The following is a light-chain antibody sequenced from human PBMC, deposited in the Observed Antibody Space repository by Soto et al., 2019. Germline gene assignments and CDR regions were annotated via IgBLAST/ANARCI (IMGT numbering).Light chain of an antibody. CDR3: QRYGGSPPVT. CDR2: SAS. Sequence: EVVLTQSAGTLSLSPGERATLSCRASQSFSSSNLAWYQNKPGQPPKLIVYSASRRATGIPDRFSGSGSGTDSTVTISRLEPEDFALYYCQRYGGSPPVTFGGGTKVDIK. CDR1: QSFSSSN. V-gene: IGKV3-20*01. J-gene: IGKJ4*01.